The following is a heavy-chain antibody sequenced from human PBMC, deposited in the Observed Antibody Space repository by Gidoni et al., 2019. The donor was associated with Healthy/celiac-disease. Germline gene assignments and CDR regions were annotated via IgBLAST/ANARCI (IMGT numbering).Heavy chain of an antibody. CDR1: GGPFSSYD. CDR2: IIPIFGTA. D-gene: IGHD1-26*01. Sequence: QVQLVQSGAEVKKPGSSVKVSCKASGGPFSSYDISWVRQAPGQGLEWLGGIIPIFGTANYAQKVQGRVTITADESTSTAYMELSSLRSEDTAVYYCARDRWELGYFDYWGQGTLVTVSS. V-gene: IGHV1-69*01. J-gene: IGHJ4*02. CDR3: ARDRWELGYFDY.